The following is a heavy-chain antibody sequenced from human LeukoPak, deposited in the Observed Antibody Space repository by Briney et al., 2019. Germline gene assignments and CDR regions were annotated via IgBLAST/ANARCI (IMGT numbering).Heavy chain of an antibody. D-gene: IGHD2-2*02. CDR1: GYTFTGYY. V-gene: IGHV1-2*02. CDR3: VRGTGYCSSTSCYNSGEYFQH. Sequence: ASVKVSCKASGYTFTGYYIHWVRQAPGQGLEWMAWINVNSGGTISAQNFQGRVTMTRDTSIRTAYMEVSRLRSDDTAVYYCVRGTGYCSSTSCYNSGEYFQHWGQGTLVTVSS. J-gene: IGHJ1*01. CDR2: INVNSGGT.